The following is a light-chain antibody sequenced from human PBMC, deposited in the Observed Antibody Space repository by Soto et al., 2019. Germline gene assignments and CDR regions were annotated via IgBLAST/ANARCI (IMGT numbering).Light chain of an antibody. V-gene: IGLV3-21*04. CDR3: QVWDNSSDHPV. Sequence: SYELTQPPSVSVAPGKTARITCGGNNIGGKSVNWYQQKPGQAPVLVISYNSDRPSGIPERFSGSNSGNTATLTISRVEAGDEADYYCQVWDNSSDHPVFGGGTKLTVL. CDR1: NIGGKS. J-gene: IGLJ2*01. CDR2: YNS.